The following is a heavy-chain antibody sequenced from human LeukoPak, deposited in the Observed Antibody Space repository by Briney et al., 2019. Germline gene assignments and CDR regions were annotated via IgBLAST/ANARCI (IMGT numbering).Heavy chain of an antibody. D-gene: IGHD5-18*01. CDR3: ARLGYNYGYYFDY. Sequence: GGSLRLSCAASGFTFSDYYMNWIRQAPGKGLEWVSYISSSGSAIYYADSVKGRFTISRDNAKNSLYLQMNSLRAEDTAVYYCARLGYNYGYYFDYWGQGTLVTVSS. J-gene: IGHJ4*02. V-gene: IGHV3-11*01. CDR1: GFTFSDYY. CDR2: ISSSGSAI.